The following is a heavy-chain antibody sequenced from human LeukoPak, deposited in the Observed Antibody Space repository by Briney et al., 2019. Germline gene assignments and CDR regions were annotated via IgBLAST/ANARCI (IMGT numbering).Heavy chain of an antibody. Sequence: SETLSLTCTVPGGSISSYYWSWIRQPPGKGLEWIGYIYYSGSTNYNPSLKSRVTISVDASKNQFSLKLSSVTATDTAVYYCARLGPYGDYGYYYYGMDVWGQGTTVTVSS. D-gene: IGHD4-17*01. V-gene: IGHV4-59*01. CDR3: ARLGPYGDYGYYYYGMDV. J-gene: IGHJ6*02. CDR2: IYYSGST. CDR1: GGSISSYY.